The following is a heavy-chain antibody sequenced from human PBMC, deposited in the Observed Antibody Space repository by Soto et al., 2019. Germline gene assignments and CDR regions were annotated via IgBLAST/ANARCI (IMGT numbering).Heavy chain of an antibody. CDR2: IRSKANSYAT. J-gene: IGHJ6*02. CDR3: TSHLDGEDCGGDCFNYYYYGMDV. V-gene: IGHV3-73*01. Sequence: GGSLRLSCAASGFTFSGSAMHWVRQASGKGLEWVGRIRSKANSYATAYAASVKGRFTISRDDSKNTAYLQMNSLKTEDTAVYYCTSHLDGEDCGGDCFNYYYYGMDVWGQGTTVTVSS. D-gene: IGHD2-21*02. CDR1: GFTFSGSA.